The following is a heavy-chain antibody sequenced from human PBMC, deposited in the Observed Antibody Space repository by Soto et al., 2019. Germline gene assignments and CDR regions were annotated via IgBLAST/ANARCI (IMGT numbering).Heavy chain of an antibody. Sequence: QVQLQESGPGLVKPSQTLSLTCTVSGGSISSGGYYWSWIRQHPGKGLEWIGYIYYSGSTYYNPSLQSRVTISVDTSKNQFSLKLSSVTAADTAVYYCARVMGITMVRGVIIWFDPWGQGTLVTVSS. V-gene: IGHV4-31*03. CDR2: IYYSGST. CDR3: ARVMGITMVRGVIIWFDP. D-gene: IGHD3-10*01. CDR1: GGSISSGGYY. J-gene: IGHJ5*02.